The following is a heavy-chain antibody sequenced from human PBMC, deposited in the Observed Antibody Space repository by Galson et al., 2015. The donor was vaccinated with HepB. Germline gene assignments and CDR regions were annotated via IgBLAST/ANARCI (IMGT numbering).Heavy chain of an antibody. CDR3: AKDYYDILTGYCFDY. CDR1: GFTFNSYG. D-gene: IGHD3-9*01. V-gene: IGHV3-30*18. J-gene: IGHJ4*02. Sequence: SLRLSCPASGFTFNSYGMHWVRPAPGKGLEWVAVISYDGSNKYYADSVKGRFTTSRDNSKNTLYLQMNSLRAEDTAVYYCAKDYYDILTGYCFDYWGQGTLVTVSS. CDR2: ISYDGSNK.